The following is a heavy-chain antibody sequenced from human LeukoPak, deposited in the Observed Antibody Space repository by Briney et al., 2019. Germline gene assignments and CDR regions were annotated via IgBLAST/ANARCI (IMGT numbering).Heavy chain of an antibody. CDR3: ARGPAGYYYYYMDV. J-gene: IGHJ6*03. CDR2: INTDGSST. D-gene: IGHD1-14*01. CDR1: GFTFSSYW. Sequence: GGSLRLSCAASGFTFSSYWMHWVRQAPGKGLVWVSRINTDGSSTSYADSVKGRFTISRDNAKNTLYLQMNSLRAEDTAVYYCARGPAGYYYYYMDVWGKGTTVTVSS. V-gene: IGHV3-74*01.